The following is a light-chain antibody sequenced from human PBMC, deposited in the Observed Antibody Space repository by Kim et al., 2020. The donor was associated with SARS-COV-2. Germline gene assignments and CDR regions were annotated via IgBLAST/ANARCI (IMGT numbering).Light chain of an antibody. J-gene: IGLJ3*02. CDR2: QDS. CDR1: KLGDKY. CDR3: QAWDSSTAV. V-gene: IGLV3-1*01. Sequence: SYELTQPPSVSVSPGQTASITCSGDKLGDKYACWYQQKPGQSPVLVIYQDSKRPSGIPGRFSGSNSGNTATLTISWTQAMDEADYYCQAWDSSTAVFGGG.